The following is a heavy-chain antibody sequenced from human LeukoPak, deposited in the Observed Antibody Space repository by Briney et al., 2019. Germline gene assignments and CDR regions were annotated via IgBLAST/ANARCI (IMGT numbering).Heavy chain of an antibody. CDR1: GYTFTSYY. CDR3: AREVVAAKPFDD. D-gene: IGHD2-15*01. Sequence: ASVKVSCKASGYTFTSYYMHWVRQAPGQGLEWMGIINPIGGSTSYAQKFQGRVTMTRDTSTSTVYMELSSLRSEDTAVYYCAREVVAAKPFDDCGQGTLVTVSS. J-gene: IGHJ4*02. CDR2: INPIGGST. V-gene: IGHV1-46*01.